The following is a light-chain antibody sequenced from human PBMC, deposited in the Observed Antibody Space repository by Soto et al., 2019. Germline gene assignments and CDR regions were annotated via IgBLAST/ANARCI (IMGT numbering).Light chain of an antibody. Sequence: DIQMTQSPATLSSFVGDRVTITCRASQSISRWLAWYQQKPGKAPKLLIYDASSLESGVSWRFSGSGSGTEFTLTISSLQPEDCATYYCQQYNSYWTFGPGTKVDIK. J-gene: IGKJ1*01. CDR2: DAS. CDR3: QQYNSYWT. V-gene: IGKV1-5*01. CDR1: QSISRW.